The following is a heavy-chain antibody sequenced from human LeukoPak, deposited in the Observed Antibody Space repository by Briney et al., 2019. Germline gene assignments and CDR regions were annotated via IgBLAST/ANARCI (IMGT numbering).Heavy chain of an antibody. V-gene: IGHV4-4*07. CDR3: ARLGGGAYSFDY. Sequence: SETLSLTCTVSGGSFSSYYWTWVRQPAGKGLEWIGLIQTRGSTNYNPSVKSRVTMSIDTSKNQFSLNLTSVTAADTAMYYCARLGGGAYSFDYWGQGTLVTVSS. CDR2: IQTRGST. CDR1: GGSFSSYY. J-gene: IGHJ4*02. D-gene: IGHD1-26*01.